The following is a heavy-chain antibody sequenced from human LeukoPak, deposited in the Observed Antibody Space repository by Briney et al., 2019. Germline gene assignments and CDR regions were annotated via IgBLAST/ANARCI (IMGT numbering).Heavy chain of an antibody. CDR1: GFIFTNYF. V-gene: IGHV3-7*01. CDR3: ATDRGWRTSGYYLYYFEY. D-gene: IGHD3-3*01. CDR2: IKHDGSEK. J-gene: IGHJ4*02. Sequence: GGSLRLSCEASGFIFTNYFMSWVRQASGKGLEWVASIKHDGSEKYYVDSVRGRFTISRDNTMNSLYLQMSSLRAEDTAVYYCATDRGWRTSGYYLYYFEYWGQGTLVTFSS.